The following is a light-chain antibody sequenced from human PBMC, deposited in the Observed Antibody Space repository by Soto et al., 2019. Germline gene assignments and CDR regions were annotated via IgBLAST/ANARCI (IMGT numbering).Light chain of an antibody. CDR3: VSYTTSAAYV. CDR2: DIN. CDR1: SSDVGNYIF. J-gene: IGLJ1*01. Sequence: QSALTQPASASGSPGQSITISCTGTSSDVGNYIFVSWYRQHPGKAPKLMIYDINNRPSGVSNRFSGSKSGKTASLTISGLQAEDEADYYCVSYTTSAAYVFGTGTKLTVL. V-gene: IGLV2-14*01.